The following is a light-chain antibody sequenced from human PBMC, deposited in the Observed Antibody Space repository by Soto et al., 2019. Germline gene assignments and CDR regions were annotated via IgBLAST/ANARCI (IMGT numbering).Light chain of an antibody. J-gene: IGKJ1*01. CDR2: GAS. CDR3: QQYGSSGT. CDR1: QSVGSIY. V-gene: IGKV3-20*01. Sequence: DIVLTQSPGTLSLSPGERATLSCRASQSVGSIYLAWYQQKPGQAPRLLIYGASNRATGIPDRFSGSGSGTDFTLTISILEPEDFAVYCCQQYGSSGTFGQGTKVDIK.